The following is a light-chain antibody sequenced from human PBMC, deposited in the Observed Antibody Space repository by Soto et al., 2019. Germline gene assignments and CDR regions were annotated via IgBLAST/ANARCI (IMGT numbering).Light chain of an antibody. CDR2: GAS. CDR3: QQYDSSPST. CDR1: QSVSSSF. Sequence: EIVLTQSPGTLSLSPGERATLSCRASQSVSSSFLAWYQQKPGQAPRLLIYGASSSATGIRDRFSGSGSGTDFTLTISRLEPEDFAVYYCQQYDSSPSTFGPGTKVDIK. J-gene: IGKJ3*01. V-gene: IGKV3-20*01.